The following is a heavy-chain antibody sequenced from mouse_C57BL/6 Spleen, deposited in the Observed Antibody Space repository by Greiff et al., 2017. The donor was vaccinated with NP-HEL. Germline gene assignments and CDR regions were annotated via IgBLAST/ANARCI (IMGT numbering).Heavy chain of an antibody. CDR3: ARDGYYFDY. CDR2: ISDGGSYT. D-gene: IGHD2-2*01. V-gene: IGHV5-4*01. Sequence: EVHLVESGGGLVKPGGSLKLSCAASGFTFSSYAMSWVRQTPEQGLAWVAPISDGGSYTYYPDNVKGHFTISRDNAKNNLYLQMSHLKAEDTAMYYCARDGYYFDYWGQGTTLTVSS. J-gene: IGHJ2*01. CDR1: GFTFSSYA.